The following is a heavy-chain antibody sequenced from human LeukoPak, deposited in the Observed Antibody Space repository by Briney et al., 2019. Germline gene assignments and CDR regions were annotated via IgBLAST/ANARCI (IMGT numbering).Heavy chain of an antibody. J-gene: IGHJ6*02. V-gene: IGHV1-8*01. CDR2: MNPNSGNT. CDR1: GYTFTSYD. CDR3: ARRAWYSSSWYLYYYYYGMDV. D-gene: IGHD6-13*01. Sequence: GASVKVSCKASGYTFTSYDINWVRQATGQGLEWMGWMNPNSGNTGYAQKFQGRVTMTRNTSISTAYMVLSSLRSEDTAVYYCARRAWYSSSWYLYYYYYGMDVWGQGTTVAVSS.